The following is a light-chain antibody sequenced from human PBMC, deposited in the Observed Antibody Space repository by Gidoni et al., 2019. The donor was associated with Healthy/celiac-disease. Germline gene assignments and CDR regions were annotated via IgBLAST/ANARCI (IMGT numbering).Light chain of an antibody. CDR1: KSLSSSY. V-gene: IGKV3-20*01. J-gene: IGKJ3*01. Sequence: EIVLTQSPGTLSLSPGERATLSCRARKSLSSSYLAWYQQKPGQAPRLLIYGASSRATGIPDRFSGSGSGTDFTLTISRLDPEDFAVYYCQQYGSSPFTFGPXTKVDVK. CDR2: GAS. CDR3: QQYGSSPFT.